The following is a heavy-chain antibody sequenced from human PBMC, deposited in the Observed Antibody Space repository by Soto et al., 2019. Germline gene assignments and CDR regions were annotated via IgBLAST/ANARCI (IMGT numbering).Heavy chain of an antibody. Sequence: GGSLRLSCAASGFTVSSNYMSWVRQAPGKGLEWVSVIYSGGSTYYADSVKGRFTISRNNSKNTLYLQMNSLRAEDTAVYYCARDLLWFGEPRMDVWGKGTTVTVSS. J-gene: IGHJ6*04. CDR2: IYSGGST. V-gene: IGHV3-66*01. CDR3: ARDLLWFGEPRMDV. CDR1: GFTVSSNY. D-gene: IGHD3-10*01.